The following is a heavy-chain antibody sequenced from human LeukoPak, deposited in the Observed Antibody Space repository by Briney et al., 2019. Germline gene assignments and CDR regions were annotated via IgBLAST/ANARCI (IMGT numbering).Heavy chain of an antibody. J-gene: IGHJ3*02. Sequence: SETLSLTCAVSGYSISSGYYWGWIRQPPGKGLEWIGSIHHSGSTYYNPSLKSRVTISVDTSKNQFPLKLSSVTAADTAVYYCARRIGAAFDIWGQGTMVTVSS. CDR3: ARRIGAAFDI. CDR2: IHHSGST. V-gene: IGHV4-38-2*01. CDR1: GYSISSGYY.